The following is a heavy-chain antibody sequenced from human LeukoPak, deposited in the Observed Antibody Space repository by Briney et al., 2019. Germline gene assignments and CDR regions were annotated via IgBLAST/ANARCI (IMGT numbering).Heavy chain of an antibody. Sequence: PGGSLRLSCAASGFTFSDYYMSWIRQAPGKGLEWVSYISSSGSTIYYADSVKGRFIISRDNAKSSLYLQMNSLRAEDTAVYYCARWGYSSATTADYWGQGTLVTVSS. D-gene: IGHD6-19*01. CDR1: GFTFSDYY. J-gene: IGHJ4*02. V-gene: IGHV3-11*01. CDR2: ISSSGSTI. CDR3: ARWGYSSATTADY.